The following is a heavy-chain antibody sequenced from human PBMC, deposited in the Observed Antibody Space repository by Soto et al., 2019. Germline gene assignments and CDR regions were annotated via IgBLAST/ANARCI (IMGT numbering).Heavy chain of an antibody. Sequence: QVQLVESGGGVVQPGRSLRLSCAASGFTFNAMYWVRQAPGKGLEWVAIMSYDGNNQYYADSVKGRFTISRDNFKNTLYLQMNSLRAEDTAVYYCAKALGELSPESFDYWGQGILVTVSS. CDR2: MSYDGNNQ. V-gene: IGHV3-30*18. J-gene: IGHJ4*02. CDR3: AKALGELSPESFDY. CDR1: GFTFNA. D-gene: IGHD3-16*02.